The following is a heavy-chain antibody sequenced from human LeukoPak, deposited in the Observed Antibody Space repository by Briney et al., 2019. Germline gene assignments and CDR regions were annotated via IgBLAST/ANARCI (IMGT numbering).Heavy chain of an antibody. CDR2: ISYDGNIK. Sequence: PGRSLRLSCAASGFTFSGYSMHWVRQAPGKGLAWVAVISYDGNIKYYADSVKGRFTISRDNSNNTLYLQMNSLTAEDTAVYYCANSWYYDFWSVGYWGQGTLVTVSS. V-gene: IGHV3-30-3*01. CDR1: GFTFSGYS. J-gene: IGHJ4*02. D-gene: IGHD3-3*01. CDR3: ANSWYYDFWSVGY.